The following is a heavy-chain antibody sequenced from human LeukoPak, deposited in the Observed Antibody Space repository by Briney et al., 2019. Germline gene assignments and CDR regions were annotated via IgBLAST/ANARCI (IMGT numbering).Heavy chain of an antibody. Sequence: ASVKVSCKASGYTFTSYDIIWVRQATGQGLEWMGWMNPNSGNTGYAQKFQGRVTMTRNTSISTAYMELSSLRSEDTAVYYCARVLRYCSGGNCYSGGLGYMDVWGKGTTVTISS. J-gene: IGHJ6*03. CDR3: ARVLRYCSGGNCYSGGLGYMDV. CDR1: GYTFTSYD. V-gene: IGHV1-8*01. CDR2: MNPNSGNT. D-gene: IGHD2-15*01.